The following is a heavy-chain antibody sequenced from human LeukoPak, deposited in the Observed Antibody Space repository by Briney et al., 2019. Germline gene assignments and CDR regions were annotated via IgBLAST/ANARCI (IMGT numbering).Heavy chain of an antibody. CDR1: GFASSSDA. V-gene: IGHV3-23*01. CDR3: AKGVSGSALLAAYDI. CDR2: FSGSGDST. D-gene: IGHD1-26*01. J-gene: IGHJ3*02. Sequence: GGSLRPSCAASGFASSSDAMGGGRQAPGGGLGGGSGFSGSGDSTYYADPVKGRFTISRDPSKNTLHLQMNRLRAEHTALYYCAKGVSGSALLAAYDIWGQGTIVTVSS.